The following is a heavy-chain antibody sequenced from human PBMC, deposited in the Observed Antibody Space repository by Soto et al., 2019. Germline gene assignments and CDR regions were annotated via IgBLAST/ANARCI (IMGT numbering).Heavy chain of an antibody. Sequence: SETLSLTCTVSGGSISSSNWWSWVRQPPGKGLEWIGEIYHSGSTNYNPSLKSRVTISVDKSKNQFSLKLSSVTAADTAVYYCARASYDSSGYYYVFPDYWGQGTLVTVSS. CDR3: ARASYDSSGYYYVFPDY. CDR1: GGSISSSNW. CDR2: IYHSGST. J-gene: IGHJ4*02. D-gene: IGHD3-22*01. V-gene: IGHV4-4*02.